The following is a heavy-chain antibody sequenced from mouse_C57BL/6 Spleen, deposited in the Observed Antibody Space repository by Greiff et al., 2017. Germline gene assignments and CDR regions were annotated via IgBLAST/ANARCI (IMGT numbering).Heavy chain of an antibody. CDR2: ISSGSSTI. V-gene: IGHV5-17*01. CDR3: ARRGTGPYYAMDY. J-gene: IGHJ4*01. CDR1: GFTFSDSG. D-gene: IGHD3-3*01. Sequence: EVKVVESGGGLVKPGGSLKLSCAASGFTFSDSGMHWVRQAPEKGLEWVAYISSGSSTIYYADTVKGRFTNSRDNAKNTLFLQMTSLRSEYTAMYYCARRGTGPYYAMDYWGQGTSVTVSS.